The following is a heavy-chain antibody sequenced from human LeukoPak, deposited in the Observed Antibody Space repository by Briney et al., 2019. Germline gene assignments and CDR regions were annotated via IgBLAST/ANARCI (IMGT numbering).Heavy chain of an antibody. V-gene: IGHV1-2*02. J-gene: IGHJ4*02. Sequence: ASVKVSCKASGYTFTGYYMHWVRQAPGQGLEWMGWINPNSGGTNYAQKFQGRVTMTRDTSISTAYMELSRLRSDDTAVYYCARDRVPGDYFDYWGQGTLVTVSS. D-gene: IGHD3-10*02. CDR2: INPNSGGT. CDR1: GYTFTGYY. CDR3: ARDRVPGDYFDY.